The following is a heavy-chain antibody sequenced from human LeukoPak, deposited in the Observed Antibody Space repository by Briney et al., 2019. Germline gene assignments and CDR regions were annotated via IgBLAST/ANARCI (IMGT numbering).Heavy chain of an antibody. J-gene: IGHJ4*02. Sequence: GGSLRLSCAASGFTFSSYGITWVRQAPGKGLEWVSGIGSGGTTYYADSVKGRFTISRDNSKNTLYLQMNSLRAEDTAVYYCARIDGYFAFDYWGQGTLVTVSS. CDR1: GFTFSSYG. V-gene: IGHV3-23*01. CDR2: IGSGGTT. CDR3: ARIDGYFAFDY. D-gene: IGHD5-24*01.